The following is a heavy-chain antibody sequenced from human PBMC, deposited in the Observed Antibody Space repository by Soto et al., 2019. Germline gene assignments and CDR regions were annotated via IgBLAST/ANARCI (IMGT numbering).Heavy chain of an antibody. CDR3: ASSNIVAAPYGMDV. CDR1: GYTFTSYG. Sequence: ASVKVSCKASGYTFTSYGISWVRQAPGQGLEWMGWIYAGNGNTKYSQKFQGRVTITRDTSASTAYMELSSLRSEDTAVYYCASSNIVAAPYGMDVWGQGTTVTVSS. D-gene: IGHD6-13*01. CDR2: IYAGNGNT. V-gene: IGHV1-3*01. J-gene: IGHJ6*02.